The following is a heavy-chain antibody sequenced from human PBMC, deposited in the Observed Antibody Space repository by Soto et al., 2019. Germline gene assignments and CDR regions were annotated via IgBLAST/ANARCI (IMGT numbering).Heavy chain of an antibody. D-gene: IGHD3-16*01. V-gene: IGHV3-66*01. CDR2: VYIGGNT. CDR3: AGSVGGGFDY. J-gene: IGHJ4*02. Sequence: EVQLVESGGGLVKPGGSLRLSCAASGFTVSSNYMSWVRQAPGKGLEWVSVVYIGGNTYYAESVEDRFTIYRDTFQTMLYLQMNGLRAEDTAVYSCAGSVGGGFDYWGQGTLVTVSS. CDR1: GFTVSSNY.